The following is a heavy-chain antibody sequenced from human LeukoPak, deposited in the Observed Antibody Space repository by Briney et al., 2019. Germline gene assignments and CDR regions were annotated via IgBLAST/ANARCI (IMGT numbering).Heavy chain of an antibody. Sequence: GASVKVSCRASGYSFTGYYLHWVRQAPGQGLEWMGWINPNSGGTNYAQKFQGRVTMTGDTSISTAYMELSRLRSDDTAVYYCARGTGHWFDPWGQGTLVTVSS. J-gene: IGHJ5*02. D-gene: IGHD1-1*01. V-gene: IGHV1-2*02. CDR2: INPNSGGT. CDR1: GYSFTGYY. CDR3: ARGTGHWFDP.